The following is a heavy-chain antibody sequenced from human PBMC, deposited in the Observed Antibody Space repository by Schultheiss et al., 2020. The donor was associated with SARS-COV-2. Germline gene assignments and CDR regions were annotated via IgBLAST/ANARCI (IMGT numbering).Heavy chain of an antibody. J-gene: IGHJ6*02. Sequence: SETLSLTCTVSGGSISSYYWSWIRQPPGKGLEWIGRIYTSGSTYYNPSLKSRVTISVDTSKNQFSLKLSSVTAADTAVYYCARDWQLERRPRYYYYYGMDVWGQGTTVTVSS. V-gene: IGHV4-4*07. D-gene: IGHD1-1*01. CDR1: GGSISSYY. CDR3: ARDWQLERRPRYYYYYGMDV. CDR2: IYTSGST.